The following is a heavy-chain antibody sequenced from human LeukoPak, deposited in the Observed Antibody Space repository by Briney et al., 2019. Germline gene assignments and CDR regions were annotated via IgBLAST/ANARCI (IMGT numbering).Heavy chain of an antibody. V-gene: IGHV1-18*01. D-gene: IGHD3-3*01. CDR1: GYSFTSYG. J-gene: IGHJ3*02. Sequence: GASVKVSCKASGYSFTSYGISWVRQAPGQGLEWMGWISAYNGNTNYAQKLQGRVTMTTDTSTSTAYMELRSLRSDDTAVYYCARVPYITIFGVPAVGDDAFDIWGQGTMVTVSS. CDR2: ISAYNGNT. CDR3: ARVPYITIFGVPAVGDDAFDI.